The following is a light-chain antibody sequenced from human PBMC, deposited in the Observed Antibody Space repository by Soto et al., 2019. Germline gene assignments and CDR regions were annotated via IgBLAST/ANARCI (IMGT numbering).Light chain of an antibody. CDR1: SSDVGGYHY. CDR2: EVS. Sequence: QSVLTQPASVSGSPGQSITISCTGTSSDVGGYHYVSWYQQYPDKAPKLMIYEVSNRPSGISHRFSGSKSGNAASLTISGXQTEDEADHYCSSYTSGSTYVFGTGTKVTVL. J-gene: IGLJ1*01. CDR3: SSYTSGSTYV. V-gene: IGLV2-14*01.